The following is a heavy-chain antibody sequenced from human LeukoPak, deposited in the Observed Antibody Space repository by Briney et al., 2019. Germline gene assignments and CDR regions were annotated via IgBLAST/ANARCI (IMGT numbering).Heavy chain of an antibody. V-gene: IGHV4-59*08. D-gene: IGHD1-26*01. CDR3: ARTVGYSGSYRRAFDI. Sequence: SETLSLTCTVSGGSINNYYWSWIRQPPGKGLEWIGFISYSGTTNYYPSLRSRVTISVDTSKSQFSLKLSSVTAADTAVYYCARTVGYSGSYRRAFDIWGQGTMVTVSS. CDR1: GGSINNYY. J-gene: IGHJ3*02. CDR2: ISYSGTT.